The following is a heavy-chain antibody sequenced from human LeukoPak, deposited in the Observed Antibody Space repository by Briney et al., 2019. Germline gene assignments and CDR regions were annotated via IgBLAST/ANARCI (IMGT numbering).Heavy chain of an antibody. CDR1: GGSFSGYY. CDR3: TRDTGTTGEVKFDP. Sequence: TSETLSLTCAVYGGSFSGYYWSWIRQPPGKGLEWIGEINHSGSTTYNPSLKSRVTMSVDTSKGQFSLNLMSVTAADTAVYYCTRDTGTTGEVKFDPWGQGTLVTVSS. D-gene: IGHD4-17*01. V-gene: IGHV4-34*01. J-gene: IGHJ5*02. CDR2: INHSGST.